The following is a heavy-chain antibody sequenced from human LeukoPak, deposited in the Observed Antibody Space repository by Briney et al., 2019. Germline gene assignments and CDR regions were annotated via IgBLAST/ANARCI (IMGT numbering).Heavy chain of an antibody. V-gene: IGHV4-59*01. CDR2: IYYSGST. CDR1: GGAISSYY. CDR3: ARNGGYTYAPYYFDY. Sequence: SETLSLTCTVSGGAISSYYWSWIRQSPGKGMEWIGYIYYSGSTNYNPSLKSRVTLSVDTSKYQFSLKLRYVTAADTAVYHCARNGGYTYAPYYFDYWGQGTLVTVSS. D-gene: IGHD5-18*01. J-gene: IGHJ4*02.